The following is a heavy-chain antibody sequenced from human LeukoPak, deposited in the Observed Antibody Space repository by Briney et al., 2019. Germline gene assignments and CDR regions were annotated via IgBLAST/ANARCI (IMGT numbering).Heavy chain of an antibody. CDR1: GYSISSGYY. CDR2: IYHSGST. CDR3: ARDHYDFWSGYYNWFDP. V-gene: IGHV4-38-2*02. J-gene: IGHJ5*02. D-gene: IGHD3-3*01. Sequence: SETLSLTCTVSGYSISSGYYWGWIRQPPGKGLEWIGSIYHSGSTYYNPSLKSRVTISVDTSKNQFSLKLSSVTAADTAVYYCARDHYDFWSGYYNWFDPWGQGTLVTVSS.